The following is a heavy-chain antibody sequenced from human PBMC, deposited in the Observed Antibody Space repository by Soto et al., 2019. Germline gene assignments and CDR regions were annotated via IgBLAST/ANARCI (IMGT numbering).Heavy chain of an antibody. V-gene: IGHV4-59*01. J-gene: IGHJ4*02. CDR1: GGSISGSY. D-gene: IGHD6-19*01. CDR3: ARSVAVPGAHIDY. CDR2: VYYTGST. Sequence: TLSLTCSVSGGSISGSYWSWILQSPGKGLEWLGDVYYTGSTNYSPSLRSRVSISVDTSKNEFSLRLSSVTAADTAVYFCARSVAVPGAHIDYWGQGTQVTVYS.